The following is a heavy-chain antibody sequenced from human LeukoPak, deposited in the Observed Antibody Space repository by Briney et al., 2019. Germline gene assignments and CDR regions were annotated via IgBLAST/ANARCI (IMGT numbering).Heavy chain of an antibody. CDR3: ARVVTIFGVVPFDY. V-gene: IGHV1-8*01. J-gene: IGHJ4*02. CDR2: MNPNNGHT. Sequence: ASVKVSCKASGYTFTNYDINWVRQATGQGLEWMGWMNPNNGHTGYAQKFQGRVTMTRSTSISTAYMELSRLRSDDTAVYYCARVVTIFGVVPFDYWGQGTLVTVSS. D-gene: IGHD3-3*01. CDR1: GYTFTNYD.